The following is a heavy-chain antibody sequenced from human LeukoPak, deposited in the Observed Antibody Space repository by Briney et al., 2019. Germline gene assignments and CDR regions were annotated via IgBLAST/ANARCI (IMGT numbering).Heavy chain of an antibody. J-gene: IGHJ4*02. Sequence: GSLRLSCAASGFTFDSYWMSWVRQASGKGLEWVANIKQDGNEKYYVDSVKGRFTLYRDNAENSLYLQMNSLRPEDTAVYYCTRDPLTLNEYWGQGTLVTESS. D-gene: IGHD1-14*01. CDR1: GFTFDSYW. V-gene: IGHV3-7*01. CDR2: IKQDGNEK. CDR3: TRDPLTLNEY.